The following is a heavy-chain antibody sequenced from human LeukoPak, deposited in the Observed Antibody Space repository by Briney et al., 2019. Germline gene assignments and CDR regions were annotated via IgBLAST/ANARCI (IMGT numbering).Heavy chain of an antibody. CDR2: INSNSGST. J-gene: IGHJ4*02. Sequence: GASVKVSCKASGYTFTDYYVHWVRQAPGQGLEWMGWINSNSGSTSYAQKFQGRVTMTRDTSMSTLYVELSSLRSDDTAVYYCARVRVYSSGWNFDYWGQGTLVTVSS. CDR1: GYTFTDYY. CDR3: ARVRVYSSGWNFDY. V-gene: IGHV1-2*02. D-gene: IGHD6-19*01.